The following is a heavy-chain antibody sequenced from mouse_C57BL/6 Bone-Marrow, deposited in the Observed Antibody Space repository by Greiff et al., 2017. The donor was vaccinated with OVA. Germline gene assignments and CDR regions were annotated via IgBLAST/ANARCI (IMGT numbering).Heavy chain of an antibody. CDR3: TRGYSNYDAMDY. V-gene: IGHV1-15*01. Sequence: QVQLQQSGAELVRPGASVTLSCKASGYTFTDYEMHWVKQTPVHGLEWIGAIDPETGGTSYNKKLKGKATLTADKSSSTAYMELRSLTSEDSAVYYCTRGYSNYDAMDYWGQGTSVTVSS. D-gene: IGHD2-5*01. CDR2: IDPETGGT. CDR1: GYTFTDYE. J-gene: IGHJ4*01.